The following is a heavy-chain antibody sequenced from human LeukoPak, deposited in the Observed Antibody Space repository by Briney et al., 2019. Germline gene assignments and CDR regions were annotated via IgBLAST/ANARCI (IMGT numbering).Heavy chain of an antibody. J-gene: IGHJ5*02. D-gene: IGHD3-16*01. V-gene: IGHV1-69*13. CDR1: GGTFSSYA. CDR3: ARGEKAEKAGWGENWFDP. CDR2: IIPIFGTA. Sequence: GASVKVSCKASGGTFSSYAISWVRQAPGQGLEWMGGIIPIFGTANYAQKFQGRVTITADESTSTAYMELSSLRSEDTAVYYCARGEKAEKAGWGENWFDPWGQGTLVAVSS.